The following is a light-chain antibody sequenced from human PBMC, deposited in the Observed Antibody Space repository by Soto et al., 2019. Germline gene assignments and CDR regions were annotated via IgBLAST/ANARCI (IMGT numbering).Light chain of an antibody. CDR2: SSN. J-gene: IGLJ2*01. Sequence: QSVLTQPHSASGTPGQRVTISCSGSSSNIGSNTGNWYQQLPGTAPKLLIYSSNQRPSGVPDRFSGSKSGTSASLAISGLQSEDEADYYCAAWDDGLNGQVFGGGTKVTVL. CDR1: SSNIGSNT. CDR3: AAWDDGLNGQV. V-gene: IGLV1-44*01.